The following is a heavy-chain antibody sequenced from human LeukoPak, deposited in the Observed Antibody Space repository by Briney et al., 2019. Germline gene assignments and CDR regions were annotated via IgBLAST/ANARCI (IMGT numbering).Heavy chain of an antibody. CDR3: ARGSPYYYYMDV. J-gene: IGHJ6*03. CDR1: GGSFSGYY. Sequence: SETLSLTCAVYGGSFSGYYWSWIRQPPGKGLEWIGYIYYSGSTNYNPSLKRRVTISVDTSKNQFSLKLSSVTAADTAVYYCARGSPYYYYMDVWGQGTLVTVSS. CDR2: IYYSGST. V-gene: IGHV4-59*01.